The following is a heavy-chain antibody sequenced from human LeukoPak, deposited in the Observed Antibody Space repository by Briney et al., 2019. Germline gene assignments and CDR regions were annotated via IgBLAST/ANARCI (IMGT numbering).Heavy chain of an antibody. CDR3: AKFEGALLGNYYMDV. J-gene: IGHJ6*03. CDR2: ISGGGNNT. Sequence: TGGPLSLSCAVSGVPFSDFAMSWVRQPPGKGLEWVSAISGGGNNTYFADSVKGRCTISRDNSKNTLFLQMVSLRGEDTAVYYCAKFEGALLGNYYMDVWGKGTTVTVSS. V-gene: IGHV3-23*01. CDR1: GVPFSDFA.